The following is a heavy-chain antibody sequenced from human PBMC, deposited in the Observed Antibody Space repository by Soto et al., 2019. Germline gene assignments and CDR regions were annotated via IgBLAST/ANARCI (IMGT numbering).Heavy chain of an antibody. CDR3: ARDHCSGGSCYFDY. CDR2: IYYSGST. Sequence: NPSETLSLTCTVSGGSISSGGYYWSWIRQHPGKGLEWIGHIYYSGSTYYNPSLKSRVTISVDTSKNQFSLKLSSVTAADTAVYYCARDHCSGGSCYFDYWGQGTLVTVSS. CDR1: GGSISSGGYY. J-gene: IGHJ4*02. V-gene: IGHV4-31*03. D-gene: IGHD2-15*01.